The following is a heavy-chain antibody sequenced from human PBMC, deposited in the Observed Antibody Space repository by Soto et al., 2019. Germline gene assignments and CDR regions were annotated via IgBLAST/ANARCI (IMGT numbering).Heavy chain of an antibody. CDR2: ISSSSSSYI. Sequence: GGSLRLSCAASGFTFSSYSMNWVRQAPGKGLEWVSSISSSSSSYIYYADSVKGRFTISRDNAKNSLYLQMNSLRAEDTAVYYCARVVGLLGNCGGDCQSPYFDYWGQGTLVTVSS. CDR1: GFTFSSYS. CDR3: ARVVGLLGNCGGDCQSPYFDY. V-gene: IGHV3-21*01. D-gene: IGHD2-21*02. J-gene: IGHJ4*02.